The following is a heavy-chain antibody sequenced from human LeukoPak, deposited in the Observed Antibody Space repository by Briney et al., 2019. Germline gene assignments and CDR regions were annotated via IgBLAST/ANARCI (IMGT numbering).Heavy chain of an antibody. CDR2: IYYSGST. CDR3: AATNRGGDYARLEDY. Sequence: SETLSLTCTVSGGSISSYYWSWIRQPPGKGLEWIGYIYYSGSTNYNPSLKSRVTISVDTSKNQFSLKLSSVTAADTAVYYCAATNRGGDYARLEDYWGQGTLVTVSS. D-gene: IGHD4-17*01. V-gene: IGHV4-59*08. CDR1: GGSISSYY. J-gene: IGHJ4*02.